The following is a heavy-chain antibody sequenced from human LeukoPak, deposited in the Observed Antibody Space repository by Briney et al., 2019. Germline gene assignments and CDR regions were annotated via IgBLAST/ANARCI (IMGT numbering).Heavy chain of an antibody. D-gene: IGHD1-26*01. Sequence: GASVKVSCKASGYTFTSYGISWVRQAPGQGPEWMGWISAYNGNTNYAQKLQGRVTMTTDTSTSTAYMELSSLRSEDTAVYYCARGRFRWELEIRDFDYWGQGTLVTVSS. CDR1: GYTFTSYG. J-gene: IGHJ4*02. V-gene: IGHV1-18*01. CDR2: ISAYNGNT. CDR3: ARGRFRWELEIRDFDY.